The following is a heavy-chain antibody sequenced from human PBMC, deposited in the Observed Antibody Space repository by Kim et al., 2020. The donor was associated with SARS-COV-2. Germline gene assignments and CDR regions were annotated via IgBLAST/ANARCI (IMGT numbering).Heavy chain of an antibody. D-gene: IGHD3-22*01. V-gene: IGHV4-34*01. Sequence: SETLSLTCAVYGGSFSGYYWSWIRQPPGKGLEWIGEINHSGSTNYNPSLKSRVTISVDTSKNQFSLKLSSVTAADTAVYYCARASYYDRGYFDYWGQGTL. CDR1: GGSFSGYY. J-gene: IGHJ4*02. CDR3: ARASYYDRGYFDY. CDR2: INHSGST.